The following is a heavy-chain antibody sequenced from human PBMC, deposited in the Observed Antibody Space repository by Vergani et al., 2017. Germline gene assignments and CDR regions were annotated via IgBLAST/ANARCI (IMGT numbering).Heavy chain of an antibody. D-gene: IGHD6-19*01. Sequence: QVQLVQSGAEVKKPGSSVKVSCKASGGPFSSYAISWVRQAPGQGLEWMGRIIPILGIANYAQKFQGRVTITADKSTSTAYMELSSLRSEDTAVYYCATREPLLAVAATDYYDGMDVWGQGTTVTVSS. CDR1: GGPFSSYA. CDR3: ATREPLLAVAATDYYDGMDV. V-gene: IGHV1-69*04. CDR2: IIPILGIA. J-gene: IGHJ6*02.